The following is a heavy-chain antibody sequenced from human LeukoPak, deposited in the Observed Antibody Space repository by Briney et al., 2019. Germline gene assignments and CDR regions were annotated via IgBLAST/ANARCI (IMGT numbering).Heavy chain of an antibody. V-gene: IGHV4-30-2*01. CDR3: ARDRAAAGFYDY. Sequence: SQTLSLTCAVSGGSISRGGYSWSWIRQPPGKGLEWIGYIYHSGGTYCNPSLKSRVTISVDRSKNQFSLKLSSVTAADTAVYYCARDRAAAGFYDYWGQGTLVTVSS. CDR1: GGSISRGGYS. J-gene: IGHJ4*02. CDR2: IYHSGGT. D-gene: IGHD6-13*01.